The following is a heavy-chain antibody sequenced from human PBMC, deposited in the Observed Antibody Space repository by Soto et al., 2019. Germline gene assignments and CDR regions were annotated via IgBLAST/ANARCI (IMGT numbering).Heavy chain of an antibody. CDR2: ISGSGGST. CDR1: GFTFSSYA. J-gene: IGHJ6*02. CDR3: AKDQRPLRIYGMDV. V-gene: IGHV3-23*01. Sequence: PGGSLRLSCAASGFTFSSYAMSWVRQAPGKGLEWVSAISGSGGSTYYADSVKGRFTISRDNSKNTLYLQMNSLRAEDTAVYYCAKDQRPLRIYGMDVWGQGTTVTVSS. D-gene: IGHD4-17*01.